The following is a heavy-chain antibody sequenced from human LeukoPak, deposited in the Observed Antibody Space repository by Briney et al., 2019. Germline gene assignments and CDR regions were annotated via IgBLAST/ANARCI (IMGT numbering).Heavy chain of an antibody. J-gene: IGHJ4*02. CDR3: ARGIGKIVVVPAGFDY. D-gene: IGHD2-2*01. CDR1: GFTFSSYA. Sequence: PGGSLRLSCAASGFTFSSYAMHWVRQAPGKGLEWVAVISYDGSNKYYADSVKGRFTISRDNSKNTLHLQMNSLRAEDTAVYYCARGIGKIVVVPAGFDYWGQGTLVTVSS. V-gene: IGHV3-30-3*01. CDR2: ISYDGSNK.